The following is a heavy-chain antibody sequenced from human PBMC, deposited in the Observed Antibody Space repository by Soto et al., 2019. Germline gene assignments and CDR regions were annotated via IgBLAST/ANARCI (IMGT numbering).Heavy chain of an antibody. Sequence: ASVKVSCKASGYTFTGYYMHWVRQAPGQGLEWMGWINPNSGGTNYAQKFQGWVTMTRDTSISTAYMELSRLGSDDTAVYYCARDPYCSGGSCYPSNRYYYGMDVWGQGTTVTVSS. J-gene: IGHJ6*02. D-gene: IGHD2-15*01. CDR1: GYTFTGYY. CDR2: INPNSGGT. V-gene: IGHV1-2*04. CDR3: ARDPYCSGGSCYPSNRYYYGMDV.